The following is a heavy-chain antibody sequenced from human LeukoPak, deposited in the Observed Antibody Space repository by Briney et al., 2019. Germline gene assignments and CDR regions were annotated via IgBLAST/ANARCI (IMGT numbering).Heavy chain of an antibody. V-gene: IGHV3-23*01. CDR1: GFTFSSYA. CDR3: ARVGGRYSPLGY. Sequence: GGSLRLSCAASGFTFSSYAMNWVRQAPGKGLEWVSTISGGGDSTYYADSVKGRFTVSRDNDKNSLFLQMTSLRAEDTAVYYCARVGGRYSPLGYWGQGTLVTVSS. CDR2: ISGGGDST. D-gene: IGHD3-16*02. J-gene: IGHJ4*02.